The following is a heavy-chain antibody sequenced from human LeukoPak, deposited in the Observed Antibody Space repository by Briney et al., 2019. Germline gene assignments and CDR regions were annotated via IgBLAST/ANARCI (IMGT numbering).Heavy chain of an antibody. Sequence: GGSLRLSCAASGFTFSSYWMHWVRQAPGKGLVWVSRINSDGSSTSYADSVKGRFTISRDNAKNALYLQMNSLRAEDTAVYYCARELYGDYYFDYWGQGTLVTVSS. D-gene: IGHD4-17*01. CDR2: INSDGSST. CDR1: GFTFSSYW. V-gene: IGHV3-74*01. J-gene: IGHJ4*02. CDR3: ARELYGDYYFDY.